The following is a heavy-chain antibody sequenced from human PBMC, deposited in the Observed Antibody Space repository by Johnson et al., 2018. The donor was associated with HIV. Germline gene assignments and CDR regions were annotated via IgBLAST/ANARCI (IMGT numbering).Heavy chain of an antibody. CDR1: GFTFDDYD. D-gene: IGHD2-15*01. V-gene: IGHV3-20*04. J-gene: IGHJ3*02. Sequence: VQLVESGGGVVWPGGPLRLSCAASGFTFDDYDMSWVRQAPGKGLEWVSGISWNGGSADYADSVKGRFTASSDHAKNSLDLQMRSLSAEDTAVYYCARSWGGYCSGGSCYGAPGAFDIWGQGTMVTVSS. CDR3: ARSWGGYCSGGSCYGAPGAFDI. CDR2: ISWNGGSA.